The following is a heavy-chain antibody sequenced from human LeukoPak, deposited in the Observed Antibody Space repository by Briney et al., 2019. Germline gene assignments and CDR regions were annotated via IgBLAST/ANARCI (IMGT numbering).Heavy chain of an antibody. J-gene: IGHJ4*02. CDR2: MNPKSRNT. CDR1: GYTFARYD. V-gene: IGHV1-8*01. CDR3: ARVTGSIDY. D-gene: IGHD1-26*01. Sequence: ASLKVSCKASGYTFARYDINWVRQATGQGLEWMGWMNPKSRNTGFAQKFQGRVTMTRDTSISTAYMELGSLRSEDTAVYYCARVTGSIDYWGQGTLVTVSS.